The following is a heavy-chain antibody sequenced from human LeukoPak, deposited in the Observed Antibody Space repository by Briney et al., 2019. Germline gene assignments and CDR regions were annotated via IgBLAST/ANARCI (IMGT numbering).Heavy chain of an antibody. J-gene: IGHJ4*02. CDR2: IKQDGNEK. Sequence: GGSLRLSCTASGFTFSNYWMNWVRQAPGKGLEWVANIKQDGNEKYYVDSVKGRFTISRDNAKNSLYLQMNNLRAEDTAVYYCASGSSSGWYRGTDYWGQGTLVTVSS. CDR1: GFTFSNYW. V-gene: IGHV3-7*02. D-gene: IGHD6-19*01. CDR3: ASGSSSGWYRGTDY.